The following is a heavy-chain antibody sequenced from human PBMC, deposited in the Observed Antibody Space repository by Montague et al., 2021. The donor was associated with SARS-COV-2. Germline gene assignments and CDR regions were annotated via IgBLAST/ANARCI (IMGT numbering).Heavy chain of an antibody. V-gene: IGHV3-74*01. CDR1: GFTFSSYW. CDR2: INSDGSST. D-gene: IGHD2-15*01. Sequence: SLRLSCAASGFTFSSYWMHWVRQAPGKGLAWVSRINSDGSSTSYADSVKGRFTISRDNAKNTLYLQMNSLRAEDTAVYYCAIIGVVVAATTWFDPWGQGTLVTVSS. J-gene: IGHJ5*02. CDR3: AIIGVVVAATTWFDP.